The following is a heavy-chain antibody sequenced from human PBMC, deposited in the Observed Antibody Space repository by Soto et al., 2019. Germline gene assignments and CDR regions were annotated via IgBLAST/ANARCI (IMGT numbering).Heavy chain of an antibody. D-gene: IGHD3-22*01. CDR1: GFSLSTSGVG. J-gene: IGHJ4*02. CDR3: AHAQGTRITMIVANRGPFDY. CDR2: IYWNDDK. V-gene: IGHV2-5*01. Sequence: QITLKESGPTLVNPTQTLTLTCTFSGFSLSTSGVGVGWIRQPPGKALEWLALIYWNDDKRYSPSLKSRLTITKDTSKNQVVLTMTNMDPVDTATYYCAHAQGTRITMIVANRGPFDYWGQGTLVTVSS.